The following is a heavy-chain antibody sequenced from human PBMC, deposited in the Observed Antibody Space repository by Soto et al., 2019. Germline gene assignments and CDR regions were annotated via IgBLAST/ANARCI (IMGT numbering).Heavy chain of an antibody. D-gene: IGHD4-17*01. V-gene: IGHV1-69*13. CDR3: ARASGDYSSVYYYYGMDV. Sequence: GASVKVSCKASGGTFSIYAIIWVRQAPGQGLEWMGGIIPIFGTANYAQKFQGRVTITADESTSTAYMELSSLRSEDTAVYYCARASGDYSSVYYYYGMDVWGQGTTVTVSS. J-gene: IGHJ6*02. CDR1: GGTFSIYA. CDR2: IIPIFGTA.